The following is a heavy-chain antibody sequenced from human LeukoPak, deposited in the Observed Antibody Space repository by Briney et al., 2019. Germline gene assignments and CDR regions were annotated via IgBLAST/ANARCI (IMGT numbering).Heavy chain of an antibody. CDR3: AKVPAKYGGKVQLDY. CDR1: GFTFSSYA. J-gene: IGHJ4*02. V-gene: IGHV3-23*01. Sequence: GGSLRLSCAASGFTFSSYAMSWVRQAPGKGLEWVSAISGSGGSTYYADSVKGRFTISRDNSKNTLYLQMNSLKAEDTAVYYCAKVPAKYGGKVQLDYWGQGTLVTVSS. D-gene: IGHD4-23*01. CDR2: ISGSGGST.